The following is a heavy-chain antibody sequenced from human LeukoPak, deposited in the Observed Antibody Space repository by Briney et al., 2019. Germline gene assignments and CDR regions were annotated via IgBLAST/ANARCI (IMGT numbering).Heavy chain of an antibody. Sequence: SVKVSCKASGGTFSSYAISWVRQAPGQGLEWMGRIIPIFGTASYAQKFQGRVTITTDESTSTAYMELSSLRSEDTAVYYCTRDLTYCGGDCYSDYWGQGTLVTVSS. CDR3: TRDLTYCGGDCYSDY. D-gene: IGHD2-21*02. CDR1: GGTFSSYA. J-gene: IGHJ4*02. CDR2: IIPIFGTA. V-gene: IGHV1-69*05.